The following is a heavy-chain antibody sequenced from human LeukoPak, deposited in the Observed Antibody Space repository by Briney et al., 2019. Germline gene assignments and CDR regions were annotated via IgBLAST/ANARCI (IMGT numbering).Heavy chain of an antibody. Sequence: ASVKVSCKASGYTFTDYYIHWVRQAPGQGLEWMGRINPKSGGTNYAQKFQGRVTMTRDTSISTAYMELNNLRSDDTAVFYCAGSWTKTNYHYMDVWAKGTTVTVS. CDR2: INPKSGGT. V-gene: IGHV1-2*06. D-gene: IGHD1-7*01. CDR3: AGSWTKTNYHYMDV. J-gene: IGHJ6*03. CDR1: GYTFTDYY.